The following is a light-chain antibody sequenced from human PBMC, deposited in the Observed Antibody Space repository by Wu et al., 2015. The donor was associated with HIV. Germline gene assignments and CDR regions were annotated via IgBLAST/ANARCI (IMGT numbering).Light chain of an antibody. CDR3: QQYNGWPPLT. CDR2: DVS. CDR1: QSIISY. Sequence: EIVLTQSPATLSLSPGERATVSCRASQSIISYLAWYQHKPGQAPRLLISDVSKRATGVPARFSASGSGTDFTLTISGLRSDDVGLYYCQQYNGWPPLTFGGGTRVE. J-gene: IGKJ4*01. V-gene: IGKV3-11*01.